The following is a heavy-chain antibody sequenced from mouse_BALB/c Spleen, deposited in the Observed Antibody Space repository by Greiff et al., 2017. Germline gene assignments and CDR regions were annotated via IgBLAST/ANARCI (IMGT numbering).Heavy chain of an antibody. CDR1: GYAFSSSW. V-gene: IGHV1-82*01. CDR3: ARGIYYDDY. Sequence: QVQLQQSGPELVKPGASVKISCKASGYAFSSSWMNWVKQRPGQGLEWIGRIYPGDGDTNYNGKFKGKATLTADKSSSTAYMQLSSLTSVDSAVYFCARGIYYDDYWGQGTTLTVSS. D-gene: IGHD2-4*01. CDR2: IYPGDGDT. J-gene: IGHJ2*01.